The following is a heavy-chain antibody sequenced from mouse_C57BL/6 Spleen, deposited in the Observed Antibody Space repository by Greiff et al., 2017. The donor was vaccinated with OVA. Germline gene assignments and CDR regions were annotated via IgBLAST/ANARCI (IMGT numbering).Heavy chain of an antibody. CDR2: ISYDGSN. CDR3: ARDLTAQATWFAY. D-gene: IGHD3-2*02. CDR1: GYSITSGYY. Sequence: EVKLQESGPGLVKPSQSLSLTCSVPGYSITSGYYWNWIRQFPGNKLEWMGYISYDGSNNYNPSLKNLISITRDTSKNQFFLKLNSVTTEDTATYYCARDLTAQATWFAYWGQGTLVTVSA. V-gene: IGHV3-6*01. J-gene: IGHJ3*01.